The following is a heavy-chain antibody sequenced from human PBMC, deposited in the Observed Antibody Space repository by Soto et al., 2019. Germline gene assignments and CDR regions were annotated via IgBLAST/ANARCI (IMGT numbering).Heavy chain of an antibody. CDR3: AREVPGYSSGPYFDY. V-gene: IGHV1-2*04. D-gene: IGHD6-19*01. J-gene: IGHJ4*02. CDR1: GYTFTGYY. CDR2: INPNSGGT. Sequence: QVQLVQSGAEVKKPGASVKVSCKASGYTFTGYYMHWVRQAPGQGLEWMGWINPNSGGTNYAQKFQGWFTMTRDTSISTAYMELSRLRSDDTAVYYCAREVPGYSSGPYFDYWGQGTLVTVSS.